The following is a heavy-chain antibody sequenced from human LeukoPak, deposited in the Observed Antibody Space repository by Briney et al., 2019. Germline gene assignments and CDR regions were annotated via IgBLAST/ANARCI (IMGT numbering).Heavy chain of an antibody. CDR2: ISDSSSYI. CDR3: ARDREEKARIGGMDV. J-gene: IGHJ6*02. D-gene: IGHD3-16*01. V-gene: IGHV3-21*04. CDR1: RFMFSTYS. Sequence: GGSLRLSCAGSRFMFSTYSLNWVRQAPGKGLEWVSCISDSSSYIYYADSVKGRFTISRDNVENTLYLQMNSLRAEDTAIYYCARDREEKARIGGMDVWGQGTTVIVSS.